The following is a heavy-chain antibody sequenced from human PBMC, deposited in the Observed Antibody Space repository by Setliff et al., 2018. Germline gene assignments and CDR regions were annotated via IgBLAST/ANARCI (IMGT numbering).Heavy chain of an antibody. V-gene: IGHV4-39*07. CDR2: INHSGSS. CDR1: GGSISTTDYY. CDR3: ARDYYDSSGHPPYYYYGMDV. J-gene: IGHJ6*02. D-gene: IGHD3-22*01. Sequence: PSETLSLTCTVSGGSISTTDYYWGWVRQPPGKGLEWIGEINHSGSSNYNPSLKSRVTISLDTSKNQFSLKLSSVTAADTAVYYCARDYYDSSGHPPYYYYGMDVWGQGTTVTVSS.